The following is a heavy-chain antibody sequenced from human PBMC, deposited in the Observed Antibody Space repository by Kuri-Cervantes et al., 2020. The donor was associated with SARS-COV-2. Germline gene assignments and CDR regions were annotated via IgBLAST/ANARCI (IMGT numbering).Heavy chain of an antibody. CDR1: GGSLGSFY. CDR2: VYNSGTT. V-gene: IGHV4-59*01. Sequence: GSLRLSCTASGGSLGSFYWNWIRQAPGKELEWIGYVYNSGTTKYNPSLEGRVIISVDTSKKKVSLKLRYVSAADTAVYYCARGSSFDYWGQGTLVTVSS. J-gene: IGHJ4*02. CDR3: ARGSSFDY.